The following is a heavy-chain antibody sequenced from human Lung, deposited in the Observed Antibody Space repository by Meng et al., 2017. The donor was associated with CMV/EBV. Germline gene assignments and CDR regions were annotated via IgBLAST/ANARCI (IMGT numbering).Heavy chain of an antibody. V-gene: IGHV4-4*02. Sequence: QVQLQAAGPGPVKASGTLSLTCGVAGVFISSNIRWTWVRQPPGKGLEWIGDIDDSGSTNYNPSLNSRISISLDKSKNHFSLKVNSVTAADTAVYYCARGKQDAWELLAYWGQGALVTVSS. CDR1: GVFISSNIR. CDR3: ARGKQDAWELLAY. J-gene: IGHJ4*02. D-gene: IGHD1-26*01. CDR2: IDDSGST.